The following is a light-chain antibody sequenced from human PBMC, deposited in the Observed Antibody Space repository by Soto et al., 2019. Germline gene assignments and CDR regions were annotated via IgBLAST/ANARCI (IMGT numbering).Light chain of an antibody. J-gene: IGKJ1*01. V-gene: IGKV3-20*01. CDR3: QQYGSSPWT. CDR2: DAS. CDR1: QNIANNY. Sequence: EVALTQSPGTLSLSPGARATLSCMPSQNIANNYLTWYQQKPGQAPRVLIYDASTRATGIPDRFSGSGSGTDFTLTISRLEPEDSAVYYCQQYGSSPWTFGQGTKVDIK.